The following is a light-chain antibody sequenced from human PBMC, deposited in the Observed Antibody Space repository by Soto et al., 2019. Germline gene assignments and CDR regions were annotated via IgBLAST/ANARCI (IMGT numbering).Light chain of an antibody. CDR1: QSVSSSY. CDR2: GAS. V-gene: IGKV3-20*01. J-gene: IGKJ5*01. Sequence: EIVMTQSPATLSVSPGERATLSCMASQSVSSSYLAWYQKKPGQAPRLLIYGASSRATGIPDRFSGSGSGTDFTLTISRLEPEDFAVYYCQQYGSSLSITFGQGTRLEI. CDR3: QQYGSSLSIT.